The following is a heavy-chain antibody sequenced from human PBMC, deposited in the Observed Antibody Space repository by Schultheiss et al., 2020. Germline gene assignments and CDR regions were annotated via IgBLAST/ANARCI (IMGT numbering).Heavy chain of an antibody. V-gene: IGHV4-34*01. CDR2: INHSGST. Sequence: SQTLSLTCAVYGGSFSGYYWSWIRQPPGKGLEWIGEINHSGSTNYNPSLKSRVTISVDTSKNQFSLKLSSVTAADTAVYYCARGYSSSWYAGFDPWGQGTLVTVSS. D-gene: IGHD6-13*01. J-gene: IGHJ5*02. CDR3: ARGYSSSWYAGFDP. CDR1: GGSFSGYY.